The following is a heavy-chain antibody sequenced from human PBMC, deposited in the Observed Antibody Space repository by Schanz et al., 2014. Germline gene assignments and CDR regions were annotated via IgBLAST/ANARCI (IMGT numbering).Heavy chain of an antibody. V-gene: IGHV7-4-1*02. D-gene: IGHD3-10*01. CDR1: GYIFSSYA. Sequence: QLVQSGSEFRKPGASVKVSCKASGYIFSSYAIHWVRQAPGQGLEWMGWINPTTGNPGYAQDFTGRFVFSFDTSISTAYLQISGVKTGLTAVDYGACTASRDVYRYYSPHYAFDRWGQGTVVIVSS. CDR2: INPTTGNP. J-gene: IGHJ3*01. CDR3: ACTASRDVYRYYSPHYAFDR.